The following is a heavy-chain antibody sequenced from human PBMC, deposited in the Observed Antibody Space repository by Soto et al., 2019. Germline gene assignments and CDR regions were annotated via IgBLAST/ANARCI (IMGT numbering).Heavy chain of an antibody. V-gene: IGHV3-30-3*01. CDR1: GFNFSTYA. D-gene: IGHD3-22*01. J-gene: IGHJ3*02. Sequence: QVQLEESGGGVVQPGRSLRLSCAASGFNFSTYAMHWVRQAPGKGLDWVAVISYDGSNKYYADSVMGRFTISRDNSKNTLYLQMHSLRAEDTTVYYCARGGPYYYDSSDWGAFHIWGQGTMVTVSS. CDR2: ISYDGSNK. CDR3: ARGGPYYYDSSDWGAFHI.